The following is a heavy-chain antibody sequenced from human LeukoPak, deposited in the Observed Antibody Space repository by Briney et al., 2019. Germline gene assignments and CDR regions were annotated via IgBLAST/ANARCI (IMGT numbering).Heavy chain of an antibody. Sequence: GGSLRLSCAASGFSFSSYAMSWVRQAPGEGLEWVSAISGSGGSTYYADSVKGRFTISRDNSKNTLYLQMNSLRAEDTAVYYCAKDETGSTFDYWGQGTLVTVSS. CDR2: ISGSGGST. D-gene: IGHD3-9*01. V-gene: IGHV3-23*01. CDR1: GFSFSSYA. J-gene: IGHJ4*02. CDR3: AKDETGSTFDY.